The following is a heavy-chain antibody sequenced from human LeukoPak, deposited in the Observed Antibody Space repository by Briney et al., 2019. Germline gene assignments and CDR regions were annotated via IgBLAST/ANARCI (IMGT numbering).Heavy chain of an antibody. CDR1: GFTFSSYS. CDR2: ISSGSTYI. D-gene: IGHD1-26*01. CDR3: ARDRIYSGIYHDTFDI. Sequence: GGSLRLSCAASGFTFSSYSVSWVRQAPGKGLEWVSSISSGSTYIYYADSMKGRFTISRDNAKNSLYLQMNTLRAEGTAVYYCARDRIYSGIYHDTFDIWGHGTMVTVSS. J-gene: IGHJ3*02. V-gene: IGHV3-21*01.